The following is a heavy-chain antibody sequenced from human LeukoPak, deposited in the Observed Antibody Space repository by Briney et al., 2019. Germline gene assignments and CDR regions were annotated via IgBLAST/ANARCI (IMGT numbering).Heavy chain of an antibody. CDR2: ISSSSSYI. J-gene: IGHJ5*02. V-gene: IGHV3-21*01. Sequence: PGGSLRLSCAASGFTFSSYSMNWVRQAPGKGLEWVSSISSSSSYIYYADSVKGRFTISRDNAKNSLYLQMNSLRVEDTAVYYCARGAYCSSTSCRDNWFDPWGQGTLVTVSS. D-gene: IGHD2-2*01. CDR3: ARGAYCSSTSCRDNWFDP. CDR1: GFTFSSYS.